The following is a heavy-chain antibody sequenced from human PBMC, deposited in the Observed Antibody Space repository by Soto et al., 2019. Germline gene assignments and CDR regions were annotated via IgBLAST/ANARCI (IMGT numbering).Heavy chain of an antibody. V-gene: IGHV4-30-4*01. CDR3: ARDVAHGYTENV. CDR1: GGSVGSGEYY. D-gene: IGHD5-18*01. J-gene: IGHJ3*01. CDR2: IFYSGIT. Sequence: QVQLQESGPGLVKPSQTLSLACTVSGGSVGSGEYYYSWIRQPPGNGLEWIGYIFYSGITNSTPSLKGRVTMSLDRSNNQVSLKLSSVTAADTAVYFCARDVAHGYTENVWGQGTMVTVSS.